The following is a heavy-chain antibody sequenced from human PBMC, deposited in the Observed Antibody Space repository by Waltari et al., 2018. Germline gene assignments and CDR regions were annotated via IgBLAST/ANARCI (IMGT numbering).Heavy chain of an antibody. D-gene: IGHD1-1*01. V-gene: IGHV1-69*05. J-gene: IGHJ6*02. Sequence: QVQLVQSGAEVKKPGSSVKVSCQASGRTFSSYANRWVRQAPGQGLEWMGGIIPIFGTANYAQKFQGRVTITTDESTSTAYMELSSLRSEDTAVYYCARDYGSYYYYGMDVWGQGTTVTVSS. CDR3: ARDYGSYYYYGMDV. CDR2: IIPIFGTA. CDR1: GRTFSSYA.